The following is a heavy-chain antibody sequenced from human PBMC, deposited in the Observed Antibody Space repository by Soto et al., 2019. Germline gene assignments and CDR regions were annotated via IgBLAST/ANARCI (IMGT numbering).Heavy chain of an antibody. J-gene: IGHJ3*02. V-gene: IGHV3-30*18. CDR1: GFTFSSYG. Sequence: SLRLSCAASGFTFSSYGMHWVRQAPGKGLEWVAVISYDGSNKYYADSVKGRFTISRDNSKNTLYLQMNSLRAEDTAVYYCAKGDYYGAGSNDAFDIWGQGTMVTVSS. D-gene: IGHD3-10*01. CDR3: AKGDYYGAGSNDAFDI. CDR2: ISYDGSNK.